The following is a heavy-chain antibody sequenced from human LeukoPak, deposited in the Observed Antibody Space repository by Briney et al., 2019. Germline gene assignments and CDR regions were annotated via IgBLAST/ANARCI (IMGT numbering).Heavy chain of an antibody. Sequence: GGALRLSCAASGFTFSRYSMNWVRQAPGKGGEGGFSISSSTSHIYYSDSVKGPFTISRDNAKHSLYLQMNSLRADDTAVYYCASLSAAGTSIHFQHWGQGTLVTVSS. V-gene: IGHV3-21*01. J-gene: IGHJ1*01. D-gene: IGHD6-13*01. CDR3: ASLSAAGTSIHFQH. CDR2: ISSSTSHI. CDR1: GFTFSRYS.